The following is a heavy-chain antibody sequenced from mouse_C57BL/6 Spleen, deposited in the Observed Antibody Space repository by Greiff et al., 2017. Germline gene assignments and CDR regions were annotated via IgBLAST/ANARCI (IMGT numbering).Heavy chain of an antibody. CDR1: GFNIKDYY. J-gene: IGHJ4*01. CDR3: AREVRYAMDY. D-gene: IGHD2-2*01. CDR2: IDPEDGET. Sequence: VQLQQSGAELVKPGASVKLSCTASGFNIKDYYMPWVKQRTEQGLEWIGRIDPEDGETKYAPTFQGKATMTADTSSNTAYLQLSSLTSEDTAVYYCAREVRYAMDYWGQGTSVTVSS. V-gene: IGHV14-2*01.